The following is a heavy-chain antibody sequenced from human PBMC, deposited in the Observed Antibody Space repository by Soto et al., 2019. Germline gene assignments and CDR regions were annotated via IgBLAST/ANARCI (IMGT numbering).Heavy chain of an antibody. CDR2: ISGSGGST. CDR1: GFTFSSYA. Sequence: EVQLLESGGGLVQPGGSLRLSCAASGFTFSSYAMSWVRQAPGKGLEWVSAISGSGGSTYYADSVKGRFTIARDNSKNTLYLQMNSLRAEDTAVYYCAKNRGYSYGFGYWGQGTLVTVSS. V-gene: IGHV3-23*01. J-gene: IGHJ4*02. D-gene: IGHD5-18*01. CDR3: AKNRGYSYGFGY.